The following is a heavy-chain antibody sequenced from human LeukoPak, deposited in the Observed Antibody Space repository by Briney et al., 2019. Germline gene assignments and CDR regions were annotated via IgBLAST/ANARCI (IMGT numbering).Heavy chain of an antibody. V-gene: IGHV1-69*13. Sequence: ASVKVSCKASGYTFTSYGISWVRQAPGQGLEWMGGIIPIFGTTNYAQKFQGRVTITADESTSTAYMELSSLRSEDTAVYYCARDAMVRGVIGPLHYYYYYYMDVWGKGTTVTVSS. J-gene: IGHJ6*03. CDR2: IIPIFGTT. CDR1: GYTFTSYG. D-gene: IGHD3-10*01. CDR3: ARDAMVRGVIGPLHYYYYYYMDV.